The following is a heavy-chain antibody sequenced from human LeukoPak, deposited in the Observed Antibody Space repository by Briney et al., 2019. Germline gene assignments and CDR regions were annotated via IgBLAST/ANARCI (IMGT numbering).Heavy chain of an antibody. CDR3: AKDEGRSGSSPSPYFDY. D-gene: IGHD6-6*01. CDR2: IWYDGSNK. V-gene: IGHV3-30*02. Sequence: QTGGSLRPSCAASGFTFSSYGMHWVRQAPGKGLEWVAVIWYDGSNKYYADSVKGRFTISRDNSKNTLYLQMNSLRAEDTAVYYCAKDEGRSGSSPSPYFDYWGQGTLVTVSS. J-gene: IGHJ4*02. CDR1: GFTFSSYG.